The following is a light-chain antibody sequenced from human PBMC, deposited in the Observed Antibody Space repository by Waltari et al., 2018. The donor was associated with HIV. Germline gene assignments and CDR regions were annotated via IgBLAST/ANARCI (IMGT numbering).Light chain of an antibody. CDR2: GAS. CDR1: QIVSSSY. CDR3: QQYGSSPPYS. J-gene: IGKJ2*03. V-gene: IGKV3-20*01. Sequence: EIVLTQSPGTLSLSPGERATLSCRTSQIVSSSYLAWYQQRVGQAPRLLIYGASSRATGIPDRFSGSGSGTDFTLTISRLEPEDFAVYYCQQYGSSPPYSFGQGTKLEIK.